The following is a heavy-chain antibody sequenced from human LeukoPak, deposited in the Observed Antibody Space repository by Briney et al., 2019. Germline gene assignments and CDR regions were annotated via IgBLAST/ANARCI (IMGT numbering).Heavy chain of an antibody. CDR1: GGSLSSYY. D-gene: IGHD3-22*01. Sequence: SETLSLTCTVSGGSLSSYYWSWIRQPPGEGLEWIGYIYYRRSTDYNLSLKSQVTISIETSKNQFSLKLSSVTAADTAEYYCSRHYGNSGYGFFQHWGQGTLVTASS. V-gene: IGHV4-59*08. J-gene: IGHJ1*01. CDR2: IYYRRST. CDR3: SRHYGNSGYGFFQH.